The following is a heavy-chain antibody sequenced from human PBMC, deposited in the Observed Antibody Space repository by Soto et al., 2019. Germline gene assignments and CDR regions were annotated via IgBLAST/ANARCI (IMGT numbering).Heavy chain of an antibody. Sequence: QVQLQESGPGLVKPSQTLSLTCTVSGGSISSGGYYWSWIRQHPGKGLEWIGYIYYSGSTYYNPSLKSRVTISVDTSKNQFSLKLSSVTAADTAVYYCARDSIVVVPAAIRHYYYGMDVWGQGTTVTVSS. J-gene: IGHJ6*02. CDR2: IYYSGST. CDR3: ARDSIVVVPAAIRHYYYGMDV. CDR1: GGSISSGGYY. V-gene: IGHV4-31*03. D-gene: IGHD2-2*01.